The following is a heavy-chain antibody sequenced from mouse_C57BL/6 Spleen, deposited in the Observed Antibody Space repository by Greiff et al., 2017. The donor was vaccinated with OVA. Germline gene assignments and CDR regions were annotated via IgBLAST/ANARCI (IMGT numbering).Heavy chain of an antibody. CDR1: GFTFSNYG. CDR2: ISSGGSYT. J-gene: IGHJ2*01. Sequence: EVQGVESGGDLVKPGGSLKLSCAASGFTFSNYGMSWVRQTPDKRLEWVATISSGGSYTYYPDSVKGRFTISRDNAKNTLYLQMSSLKSEDAAMYYCARKDLLFDYWGQGTTLTVSS. V-gene: IGHV5-6*01. CDR3: ARKDLLFDY.